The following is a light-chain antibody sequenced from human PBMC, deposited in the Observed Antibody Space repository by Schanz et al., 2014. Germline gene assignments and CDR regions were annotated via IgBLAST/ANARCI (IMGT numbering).Light chain of an antibody. J-gene: IGLJ3*02. Sequence: QSVLTQPASVSGSPGQSITISCTGTSSDVGSYNLVSWYQQHPGKAPKLMIYEGSKRPSGVPDRFSGSKSGNTASLTISGLQAEDEADYFCCSYAGSYSWVFGGGTKLTVL. V-gene: IGLV2-23*01. CDR2: EGS. CDR3: CSYAGSYSWV. CDR1: SSDVGSYNL.